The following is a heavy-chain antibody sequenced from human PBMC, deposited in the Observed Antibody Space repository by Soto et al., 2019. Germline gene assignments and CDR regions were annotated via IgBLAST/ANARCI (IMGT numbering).Heavy chain of an antibody. CDR3: AKRSMYYFDS. CDR2: ISEGGGTP. V-gene: IGHV3-23*01. J-gene: IGHJ4*02. D-gene: IGHD2-21*01. Sequence: EVQLLESGGGLEQPGGSLRLSCAASGFTFSAFAMSWVRQAPGKGLEWVSTISEGGGTPFYADSVKGRFTISRDNSQNTLQQQMTTLRAEDTAVYVCAKRSMYYFDSWGQGSLVTVSS. CDR1: GFTFSAFA.